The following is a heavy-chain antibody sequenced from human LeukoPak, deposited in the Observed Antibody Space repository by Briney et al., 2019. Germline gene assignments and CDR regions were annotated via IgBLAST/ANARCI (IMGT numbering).Heavy chain of an antibody. V-gene: IGHV4-4*07. CDR1: GGSISSYY. CDR3: ARVSSSWSEYYYGMDV. J-gene: IGHJ6*02. Sequence: SETLSLTCTVSGGSISSYYWSWIRQPAGKGLEWIGRIYTSGSTNYNPSLKSRVTMSVDTSKNQFSLKLSSVTAADTAVYYCARVSSSWSEYYYGMDVWAKGPRSPSP. D-gene: IGHD6-13*01. CDR2: IYTSGST.